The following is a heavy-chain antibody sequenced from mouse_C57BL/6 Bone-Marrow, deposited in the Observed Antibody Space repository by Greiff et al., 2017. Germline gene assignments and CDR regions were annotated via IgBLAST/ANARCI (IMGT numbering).Heavy chain of an antibody. CDR3: AREDYYGSSPHYYAMDY. D-gene: IGHD1-1*01. CDR2: INPYNGDT. V-gene: IGHV1-20*01. J-gene: IGHJ4*01. Sequence: VQLQQSGPELVKPGDSVKISCKASGYSFTGYFMNWVMQSHGKSLEWIGRINPYNGDTFYNQKFKGKATLTVDKSSSTAHMELRSLTSEDSAVYYCAREDYYGSSPHYYAMDYWGQGTSVTVSS. CDR1: GYSFTGYF.